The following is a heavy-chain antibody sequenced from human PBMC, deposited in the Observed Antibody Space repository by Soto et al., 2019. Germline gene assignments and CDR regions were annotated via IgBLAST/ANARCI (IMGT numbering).Heavy chain of an antibody. D-gene: IGHD3-22*01. V-gene: IGHV3-33*01. CDR2: IWYDGSNK. CDR1: GFTFSSYG. J-gene: IGHJ6*02. Sequence: GGSLRLSCAASGFTFSSYGMHWVRQAPGKGLEWVAVIWYDGSNKYYADSVKGRFTISRDNSKNTLYLQMNSLRAEDTAVYYCAREITSGGYYLSDYYGMDVWGQGTTVTVSS. CDR3: AREITSGGYYLSDYYGMDV.